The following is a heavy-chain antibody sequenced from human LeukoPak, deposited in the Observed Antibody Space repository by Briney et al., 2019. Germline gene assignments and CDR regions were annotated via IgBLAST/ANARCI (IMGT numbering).Heavy chain of an antibody. D-gene: IGHD3-10*01. Sequence: GGSLRLSCAASGFTLSNHAMSWVRQAPGKGLEWVSGISANGGSTNYADSVKGRFTISRDNSKNTLYLQMNSLRAEDTAVYHCAKDKRAVVESRGAFDIWGQGTMVTVSS. J-gene: IGHJ3*02. CDR3: AKDKRAVVESRGAFDI. V-gene: IGHV3-23*01. CDR2: ISANGGST. CDR1: GFTLSNHA.